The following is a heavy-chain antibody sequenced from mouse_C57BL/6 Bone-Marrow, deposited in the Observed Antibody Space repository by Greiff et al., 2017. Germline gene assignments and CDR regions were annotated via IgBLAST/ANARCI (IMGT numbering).Heavy chain of an antibody. CDR1: GYTFTSYW. CDR2: IVPNSGGT. J-gene: IGHJ4*01. V-gene: IGHV1-72*01. D-gene: IGHD3-2*02. CDR3: ARVEANYAMDY. Sequence: QVQLQQPGAELVKPGASVKLSCKASGYTFTSYWMHWVKQRPGRGLEWIGRIVPNSGGTKYNEKFKGKATLTVDKPSSTAYMQLSSLTSEDSAVYDCARVEANYAMDYWGQGTSVTVSS.